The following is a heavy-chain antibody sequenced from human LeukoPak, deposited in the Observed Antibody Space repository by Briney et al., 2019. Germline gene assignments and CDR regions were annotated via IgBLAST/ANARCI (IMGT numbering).Heavy chain of an antibody. CDR2: INPSGGST. CDR3: ARGPHYYGSGSYYSRNYFDY. CDR1: GYTFTSYY. D-gene: IGHD3-10*01. J-gene: IGHJ4*02. Sequence: ASVKVSCKASGYTFTSYYMHWVRQAPGQGLEWMGIINPSGGSTSYAQKFQGRVTISVDRSKNQFSLKLSSVTAADTAVYYCARGPHYYGSGSYYSRNYFDYWGQGTLVTVSS. V-gene: IGHV1-46*01.